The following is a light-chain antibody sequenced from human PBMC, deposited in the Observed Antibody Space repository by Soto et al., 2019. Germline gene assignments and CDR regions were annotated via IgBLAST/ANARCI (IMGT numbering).Light chain of an antibody. Sequence: DIQMTQSPSTLSASVGDRVTITCRASQSISTWLAWYQQKPGKAPKLLISMASTLESGVPSRFSGSASGTEFTLTIRSLQTDDFATYYCQQHNSYPATLGQGTKVEIK. J-gene: IGKJ1*01. CDR3: QQHNSYPAT. CDR2: MAS. V-gene: IGKV1-5*03. CDR1: QSISTW.